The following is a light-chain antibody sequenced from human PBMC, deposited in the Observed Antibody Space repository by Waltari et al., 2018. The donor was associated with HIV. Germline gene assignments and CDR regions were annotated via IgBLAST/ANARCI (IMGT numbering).Light chain of an antibody. V-gene: IGKV1-33*01. CDR2: DAS. Sequence: DIQMTQSPSSLSASVGDRVTITCQATEDISNSLNWYQHEPGKAPKLLIYDASNLKIGVPSRFSGSGSGTYFTFTISRLQPEDIATYYCQQYDTLPLTFGGGTKVEI. CDR3: QQYDTLPLT. CDR1: EDISNS. J-gene: IGKJ4*01.